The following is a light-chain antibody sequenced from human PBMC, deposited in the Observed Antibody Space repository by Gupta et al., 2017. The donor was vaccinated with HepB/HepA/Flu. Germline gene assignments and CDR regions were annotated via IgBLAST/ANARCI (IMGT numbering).Light chain of an antibody. CDR3: QQRSDWPLT. CDR1: QSVNNY. J-gene: IGKJ4*01. V-gene: IGKV3-11*01. Sequence: EIVLTQSPATLSLSPGERVTLSCRASQSVNNYLAWYQQKPGQAPRPLIYDASNRAAGIPARFSGSGSGTDFTLTISSLEPEDFAVYYCQQRSDWPLTFGGGTKVEIK. CDR2: DAS.